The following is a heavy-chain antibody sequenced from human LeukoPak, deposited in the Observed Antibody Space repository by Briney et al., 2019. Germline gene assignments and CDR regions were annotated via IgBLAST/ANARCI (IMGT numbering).Heavy chain of an antibody. CDR2: ISAYNGNT. D-gene: IGHD5-24*01. CDR1: GYTFTSYG. V-gene: IGHV1-18*01. Sequence: ASVKVSCKASGYTFTSYGISWVRQAPGQGLEWMGWISAYNGNTNYAQKLQGRVTMTTDTSTSTAYMELSSLRSEDTAVYYCAREGDGYNWFDYWGQGTLVTVSS. CDR3: AREGDGYNWFDY. J-gene: IGHJ4*02.